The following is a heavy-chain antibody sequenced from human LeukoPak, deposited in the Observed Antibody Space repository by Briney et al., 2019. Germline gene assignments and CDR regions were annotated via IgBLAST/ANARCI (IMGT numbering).Heavy chain of an antibody. Sequence: GGSLRLSCAASGFTFSSYAMSWVRQAPGKGLEWVAVISYDGSNEYYADSVKGRFTISRDNSKNTLYLQMNSLRAEDTAVYYCARGRYGDLPLDYWGQGTLVTVSS. CDR3: ARGRYGDLPLDY. CDR2: ISYDGSNE. D-gene: IGHD4-17*01. J-gene: IGHJ4*02. V-gene: IGHV3-30*14. CDR1: GFTFSSYA.